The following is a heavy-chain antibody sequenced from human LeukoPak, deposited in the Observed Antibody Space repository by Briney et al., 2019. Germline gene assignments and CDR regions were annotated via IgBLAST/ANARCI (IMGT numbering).Heavy chain of an antibody. Sequence: PGGSLRLSCAASGFTFSDYYMSWIRQPPGKGLEWIGSIYYSGSTYYNPSLKSRVTISVDTSKNQFSLKLSSVTAADTAVYYCAIYYYDSSGLPLDWGQGTLVTVSS. J-gene: IGHJ4*02. D-gene: IGHD3-22*01. CDR3: AIYYYDSSGLPLD. CDR1: GFTFSDYY. V-gene: IGHV4-38-2*01. CDR2: IYYSGST.